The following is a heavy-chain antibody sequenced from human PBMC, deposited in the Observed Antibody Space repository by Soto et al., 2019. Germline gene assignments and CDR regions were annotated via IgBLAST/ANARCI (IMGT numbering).Heavy chain of an antibody. V-gene: IGHV1-3*01. J-gene: IGHJ6*02. CDR1: GYTFTSYA. CDR3: ASQGPTNGSGAPSFYYYGMDV. CDR2: INAGNGNT. Sequence: ASVKVSCKASGYTFTSYAMHWVRQAPGQRLEWMGWINAGNGNTKYSQKLQGRVTITRDTSASTAYMELSSLRSEDTAVYYCASQGPTNGSGAPSFYYYGMDVWGQGTTVTVSS. D-gene: IGHD3-10*01.